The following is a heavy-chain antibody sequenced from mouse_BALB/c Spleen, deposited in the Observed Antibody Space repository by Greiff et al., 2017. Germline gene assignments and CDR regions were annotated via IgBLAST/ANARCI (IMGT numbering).Heavy chain of an antibody. Sequence: VQLQQSGAELAKPGASVKMSCKASGYTFTSYWMHWVKQRPGQGLELIGYINPSTGYTEYNQKFKDKATLTADKSSSTAYMQLSSLTSEDSAVYYCVGLGPAWFAYWGQGTLVTVSA. CDR3: VGLGPAWFAY. CDR1: GYTFTSYW. D-gene: IGHD3-1*01. V-gene: IGHV1-7*01. CDR2: INPSTGYT. J-gene: IGHJ3*01.